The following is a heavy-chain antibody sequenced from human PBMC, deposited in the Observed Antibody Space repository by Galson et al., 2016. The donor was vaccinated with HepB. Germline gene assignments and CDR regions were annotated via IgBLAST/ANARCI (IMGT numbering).Heavy chain of an antibody. CDR1: GYTFTGYY. V-gene: IGHV1-2*02. Sequence: SVKVSCKASGYTFTGYYIHWVRQAPGQGLEWMGWINPKSGGTKYAGKFQGRVAMTRDTSISTAYMEVTSLTSNDTAVYYCARDDFDFGSGYHNWFDPWGQGTLVTVSA. CDR2: INPKSGGT. D-gene: IGHD3-3*01. CDR3: ARDDFDFGSGYHNWFDP. J-gene: IGHJ5*02.